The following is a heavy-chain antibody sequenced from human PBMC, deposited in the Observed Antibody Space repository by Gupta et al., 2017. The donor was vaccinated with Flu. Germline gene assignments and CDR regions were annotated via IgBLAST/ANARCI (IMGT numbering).Heavy chain of an antibody. J-gene: IGHJ4*02. CDR3: TRYLSRFHPSSGYHAY. CDR1: GFTFSNYG. V-gene: IGHV3-23*01. D-gene: IGHD3-22*01. Sequence: RLSCAASGFTFSNYGMTWVTEAPGKGLEWVSFISCSGGSTYYADSGKGRFAISRDNSKDMLPLQKKSLMADGTGVYFWTRYLSRFHPSSGYHAYWGQGTLVNVSS. CDR2: ISCSGGST.